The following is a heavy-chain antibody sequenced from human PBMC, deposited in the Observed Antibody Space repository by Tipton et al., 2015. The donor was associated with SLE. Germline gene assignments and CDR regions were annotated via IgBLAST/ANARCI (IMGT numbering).Heavy chain of an antibody. D-gene: IGHD3-10*01. J-gene: IGHJ4*02. Sequence: TLSLTCTVSGGSVSSGSYYWSWIRQPPGKGLEWIGYIYYSGSTNYNPSLKSRVTISVDTSKNQFSLKLSSVTAADTAVYYCARDGSGSYYFDYWGQGTLVTVSS. CDR3: ARDGSGSYYFDY. CDR2: IYYSGST. V-gene: IGHV4-61*01. CDR1: GGSVSSGSYY.